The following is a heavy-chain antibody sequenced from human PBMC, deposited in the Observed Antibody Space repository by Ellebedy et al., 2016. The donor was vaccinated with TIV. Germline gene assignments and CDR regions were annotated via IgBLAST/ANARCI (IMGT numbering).Heavy chain of an antibody. D-gene: IGHD3-22*01. V-gene: IGHV1-2*04. J-gene: IGHJ3*02. CDR2: INPNSGGT. CDR1: GYTFTGYY. CDR3: ARGTNYDSSGLLAFDI. Sequence: AASVKVSCKASGYTFTGYYMHWVRQAPGQGLEWMGWINPNSGGTNYAQKFQGWVTMTRDTSSSTAYMELSRLRSDDTAVYYCARGTNYDSSGLLAFDIWGQGTMVTVSS.